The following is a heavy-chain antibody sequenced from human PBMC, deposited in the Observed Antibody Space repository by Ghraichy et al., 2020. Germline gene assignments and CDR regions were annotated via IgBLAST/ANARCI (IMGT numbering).Heavy chain of an antibody. CDR3: ARDRYYDSIGRYYYYYYGMDV. CDR1: GVSVSYNY. J-gene: IGHJ6*02. D-gene: IGHD3-22*01. V-gene: IGHV3-66*01. CDR2: IYADNSS. Sequence: GGSLRLSCAASGVSVSYNYMSWVRQAPGKGLEWVSLIYADNSSYYADSMKGRVTISRDNSKNTVYLQMNSLRAEDTAVYYCARDRYYDSIGRYYYYYYGMDVGGRGTTVTVSS.